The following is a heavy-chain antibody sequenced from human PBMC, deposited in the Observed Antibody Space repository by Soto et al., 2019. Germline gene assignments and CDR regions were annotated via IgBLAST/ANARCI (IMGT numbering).Heavy chain of an antibody. J-gene: IGHJ5*02. D-gene: IGHD5-18*01. Sequence: QLQLQESGSGLVKPSQTLSLTCAVSGGSISSGGYSWSWIRQPPGKGLEWIGYIYHSGSTYYNPSLKRRVTISVDRSKNQFSLKLSSVTAADTAVYYCARSGYSYGYHWFDPWGQGTLVTVSS. CDR2: IYHSGST. CDR3: ARSGYSYGYHWFDP. CDR1: GGSISSGGYS. V-gene: IGHV4-30-2*01.